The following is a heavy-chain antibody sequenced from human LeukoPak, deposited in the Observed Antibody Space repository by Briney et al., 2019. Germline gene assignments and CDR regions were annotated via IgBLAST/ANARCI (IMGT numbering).Heavy chain of an antibody. Sequence: ASVKVSCKTSGYTFTGYYTHWVRQAPGQGVECVGWINPNSGGTNYVQKFQGRVTMTRDTSISTAYMELSRLRSDDTDVYYCARAELDSSSSPTASWGQGTLVTVSS. J-gene: IGHJ5*02. CDR2: INPNSGGT. D-gene: IGHD6-6*01. CDR3: ARAELDSSSSPTAS. V-gene: IGHV1-2*02. CDR1: GYTFTGYY.